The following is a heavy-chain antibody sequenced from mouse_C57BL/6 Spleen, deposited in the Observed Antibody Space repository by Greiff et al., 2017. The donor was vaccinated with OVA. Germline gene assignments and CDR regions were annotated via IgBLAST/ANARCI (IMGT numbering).Heavy chain of an antibody. CDR1: GYTFTDYN. J-gene: IGHJ3*01. V-gene: IGHV1-18*01. CDR3: ARRDYDGAWFAY. CDR2: INPNNGGT. Sequence: EVKLMESGPALVKPGASVKIPCKASGYTFTDYNMDWVKQSHGKSLEWIGDINPNNGGTIYNQKFKGKATLTVDKSSSTAYMELRSLTSEDTAVYYCARRDYDGAWFAYWGQGTLVTVSA. D-gene: IGHD2-4*01.